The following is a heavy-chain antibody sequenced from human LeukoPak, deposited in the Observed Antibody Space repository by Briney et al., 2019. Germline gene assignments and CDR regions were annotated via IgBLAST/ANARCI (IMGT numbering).Heavy chain of an antibody. CDR2: VNGRGATT. V-gene: IGHV3-23*01. CDR3: AKAPATGEGYYFYYMDV. J-gene: IGHJ6*03. CDR1: GFASRFTFSDYA. D-gene: IGHD7-27*01. Sequence: PGGSLRLSCAASGFASRFTFSDYAVSWVRQAPGKGPEWVASVNGRGATTYYADSVRGRFTISRDNSKNTLYLQMISLGADDTAVYFCAKAPATGEGYYFYYMDVWGKGTTVTVSS.